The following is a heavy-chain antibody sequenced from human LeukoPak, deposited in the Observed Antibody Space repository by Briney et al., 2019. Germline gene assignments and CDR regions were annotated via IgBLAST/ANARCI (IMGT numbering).Heavy chain of an antibody. V-gene: IGHV4-34*01. CDR1: GGSFSGYY. D-gene: IGHD3-3*01. CDR2: IYHSGST. J-gene: IGHJ4*02. Sequence: SETLSLTCAVYGGSFSGYYWSWIRQPPGKGLEWIGSIYHSGSTYYNPSLKSRVTISVDTSKNQFSLKLSSVTAADTAVYYCARTYDFWSGYYWDYWGQGTLVTVSS. CDR3: ARTYDFWSGYYWDY.